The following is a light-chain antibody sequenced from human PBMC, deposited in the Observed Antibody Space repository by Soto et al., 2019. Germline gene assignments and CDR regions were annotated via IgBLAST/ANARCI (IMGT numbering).Light chain of an antibody. J-gene: IGKJ1*01. Sequence: EIFLAQSPGSLSLSPVERATLSCRASQSVNSRLAWYQHKPGQAPRLLISGASSRATGIPDRFSGSGSATDFTLTIRRLEPDDFAVYYCQQYGSSPRTFGQGTKVDIK. CDR3: QQYGSSPRT. V-gene: IGKV3-20*01. CDR2: GAS. CDR1: QSVNSR.